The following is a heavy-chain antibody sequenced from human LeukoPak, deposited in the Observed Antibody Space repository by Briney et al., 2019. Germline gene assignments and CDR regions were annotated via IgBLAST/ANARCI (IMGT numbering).Heavy chain of an antibody. CDR1: GFTFSSYA. V-gene: IGHV3-30-3*01. CDR2: ISYDGSNK. D-gene: IGHD4/OR15-4a*01. Sequence: GRSLRLSCAASGFTFSSYAMHWVRQAPGKGLEWVAVISYDGSNKYYADSVKGRFTISRDNSKNTLYLQMNSLRAEDTAVYYCTSDYGLYYYYMALWGKGTTVTVS. J-gene: IGHJ6*03. CDR3: TSDYGLYYYYMAL.